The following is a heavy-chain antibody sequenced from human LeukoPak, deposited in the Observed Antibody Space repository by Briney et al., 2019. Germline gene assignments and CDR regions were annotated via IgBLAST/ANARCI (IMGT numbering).Heavy chain of an antibody. CDR3: ARDDDDYSNYVGDY. CDR2: IWYDGSNK. D-gene: IGHD4-4*01. V-gene: IGHV3-33*01. CDR1: GFTFSSYG. Sequence: GGSLRLSCAASGFTFSSYGMHWVRQAPGKGLEWVAVIWYDGSNKYYADSVKGRFTISRDNSKNTLYLQMNSLRAEDTAVYYCARDDDDYSNYVGDYWGQGTLVTVSS. J-gene: IGHJ4*02.